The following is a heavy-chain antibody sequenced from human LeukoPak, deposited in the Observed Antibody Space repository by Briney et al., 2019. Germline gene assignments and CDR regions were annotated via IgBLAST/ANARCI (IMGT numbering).Heavy chain of an antibody. J-gene: IGHJ4*02. Sequence: PGGSLRLSCAASGFTFSSYAMSWVRQAPGKGLEWVSAISGSGGSTYYADSVKGRFTISRDNSKNTLYLQMNSLRAEDTAVYYCARELVNGSGHDPYFDYWGQGTLVTVSS. D-gene: IGHD3-10*01. V-gene: IGHV3-23*01. CDR3: ARELVNGSGHDPYFDY. CDR2: ISGSGGST. CDR1: GFTFSSYA.